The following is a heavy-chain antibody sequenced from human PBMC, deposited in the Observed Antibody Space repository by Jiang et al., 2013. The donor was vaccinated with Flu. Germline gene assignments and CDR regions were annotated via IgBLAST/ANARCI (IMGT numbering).Heavy chain of an antibody. CDR3: ARCGGQAGRFDP. D-gene: IGHD2-21*01. J-gene: IGHJ5*02. V-gene: IGHV4-39*01. Sequence: GSGLVKPSETLSLTCTVSGGSISSSSYYWGWIRQPPGKGLEWIGSIYYSGSTYYNPSLKSRVTISVDTSKNQFSLKLSSVTAADTAVYYCARCGGQAGRFDPWGQGNPGHRLL. CDR2: IYYSGST. CDR1: GGSISSSSYY.